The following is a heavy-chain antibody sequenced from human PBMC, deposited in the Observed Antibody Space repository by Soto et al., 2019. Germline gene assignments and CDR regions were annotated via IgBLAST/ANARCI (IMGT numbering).Heavy chain of an antibody. CDR1: GYIFTAYS. V-gene: IGHV1-46*01. CDR3: AREENCSDGICYSEYFQR. Sequence: QVQLVQSGAEVKKPGASVKVSCKASGYIFTAYSMHWVRQAPGQGLEWMGVVNPSGGSTTYAQKFQGRITMTSDTSTSTVYMDLSSLTSEDTAVYYCAREENCSDGICYSEYFQRWGQGTLVTVSS. D-gene: IGHD2-15*01. CDR2: VNPSGGST. J-gene: IGHJ1*01.